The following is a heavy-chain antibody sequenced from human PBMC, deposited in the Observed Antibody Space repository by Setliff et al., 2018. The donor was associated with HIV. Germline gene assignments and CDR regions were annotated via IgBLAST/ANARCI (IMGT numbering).Heavy chain of an antibody. D-gene: IGHD3-3*01. CDR2: IIPILGVA. CDR1: GGTFSRYA. V-gene: IGHV1-69*04. J-gene: IGHJ6*03. CDR3: VRGVQSPPHYSYYYMDV. Sequence: SVKVSCKASGGTFSRYAIAWVRQAPGQGLEWMGRIIPILGVANYAQRFQGKVTITADKSTSTAYMELTSLRFDDTAMYYCVRGVQSPPHYSYYYMDVWGEGTMVTVSS.